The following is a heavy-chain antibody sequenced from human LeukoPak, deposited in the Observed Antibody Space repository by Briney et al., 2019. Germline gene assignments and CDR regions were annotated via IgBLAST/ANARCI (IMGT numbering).Heavy chain of an antibody. CDR3: ARVSITMIVQGYDAFDI. V-gene: IGHV4-59*11. D-gene: IGHD3-22*01. Sequence: SETLSLTCTVSGGSISSHYWSWIRQPPGKGLEWIGYIYYSGSTNYNPSLKSRVTISVDTSKNQFSLKLSSVTAADTAVYYCARVSITMIVQGYDAFDIWGQGTMVTVSS. CDR2: IYYSGST. CDR1: GGSISSHY. J-gene: IGHJ3*02.